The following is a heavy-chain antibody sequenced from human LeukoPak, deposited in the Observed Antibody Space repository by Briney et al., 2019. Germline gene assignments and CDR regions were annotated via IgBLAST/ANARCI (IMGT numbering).Heavy chain of an antibody. D-gene: IGHD3-9*01. V-gene: IGHV3-7*05. Sequence: GGSLRLSCAASGFTFSSYWMSWVRQAPGKGLEWVANIKQDGSEKYYVDSVKGRFTISRDNAKNSLYLQMNSLRAEDTAVYYCTRATRSVYDILTGYGYYYGMDVWGQGTTVTVSS. CDR3: TRATRSVYDILTGYGYYYGMDV. CDR1: GFTFSSYW. CDR2: IKQDGSEK. J-gene: IGHJ6*02.